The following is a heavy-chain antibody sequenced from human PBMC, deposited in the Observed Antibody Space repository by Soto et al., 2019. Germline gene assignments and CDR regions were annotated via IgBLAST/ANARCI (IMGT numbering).Heavy chain of an antibody. V-gene: IGHV3-66*01. D-gene: IGHD6-13*01. CDR3: ARGAAAGQDYYYYGMDV. J-gene: IGHJ6*02. CDR2: IYSGHTT. Sequence: PGGSLRLSCVASGFIVSSNQMSWVRQAPGKGLEWVSVIYSGHTTYYADSVEGRFTISRDDSKNTLYLQMNSLRAEDTAVHYCARGAAAGQDYYYYGMDVWGQGTTVTVSS. CDR1: GFIVSSNQ.